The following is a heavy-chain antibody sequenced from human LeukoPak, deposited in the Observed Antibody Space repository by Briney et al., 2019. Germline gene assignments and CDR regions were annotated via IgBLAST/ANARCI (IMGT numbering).Heavy chain of an antibody. J-gene: IGHJ4*02. CDR3: ARSFSTNYYDLLDY. D-gene: IGHD3-22*01. V-gene: IGHV4-59*01. CDR1: GCSISTYY. Sequence: KPSETLSLTCTVSGCSISTYYWSWIRQPPGKGLECSRYIYYSGSTNYNPSLKSRVTISLDTSKNQFSLKLNSVTAADTAMYYCARSFSTNYYDLLDYWGQGTLVTVSS. CDR2: IYYSGST.